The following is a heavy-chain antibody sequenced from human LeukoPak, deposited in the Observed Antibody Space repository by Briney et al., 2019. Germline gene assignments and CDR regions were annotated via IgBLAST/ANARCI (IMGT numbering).Heavy chain of an antibody. CDR2: IFPGDSDT. Sequence: GESLKISCKGSGYSFTTYWIAWVRQMPGKGLEWMGVIFPGDSDTRYSPSFQGQVTISADKSISTAYLQWSSLKASDTAMYYCARVPGGADGWAHYWGQGTLVTVSS. D-gene: IGHD2-21*01. CDR3: ARVPGGADGWAHY. V-gene: IGHV5-51*01. J-gene: IGHJ4*02. CDR1: GYSFTTYW.